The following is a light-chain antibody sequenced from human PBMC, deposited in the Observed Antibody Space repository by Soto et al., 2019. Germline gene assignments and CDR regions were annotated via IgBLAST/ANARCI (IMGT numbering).Light chain of an antibody. J-gene: IGKJ5*01. CDR2: AAS. Sequence: DIQMTQSPSSLSASVGDRVTITCRASQGISTYLNWYQQKPGKAPKLLIYAASSLQSGVPSRFSGSGSETDFTLTISRLEPEDFAVYYCQQYGRSPTFGQGTRLEIK. V-gene: IGKV1-39*01. CDR1: QGISTY. CDR3: QQYGRSPT.